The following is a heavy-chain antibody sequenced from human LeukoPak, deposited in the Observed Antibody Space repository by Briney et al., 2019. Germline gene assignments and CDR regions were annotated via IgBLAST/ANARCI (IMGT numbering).Heavy chain of an antibody. Sequence: GGSLRLSCAGSGFTFSSHSINWVRQAPGKGLEWVSSISSSSSFRYYADSVRGRFTISRDNAKNSVYLQMNSLRAEDTAVYYCARNVPHYGDYSAANYYYYGMDVWGQGTTVTVSS. CDR2: ISSSSSFR. CDR3: ARNVPHYGDYSAANYYYYGMDV. D-gene: IGHD4-17*01. J-gene: IGHJ6*02. CDR1: GFTFSSHS. V-gene: IGHV3-21*01.